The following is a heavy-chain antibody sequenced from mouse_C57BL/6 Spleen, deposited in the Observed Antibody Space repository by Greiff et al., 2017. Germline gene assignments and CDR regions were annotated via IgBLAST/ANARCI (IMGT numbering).Heavy chain of an antibody. D-gene: IGHD2-3*01. J-gene: IGHJ2*01. CDR3: TSLSSDGYYFDY. CDR2: IDPETGGT. CDR1: GYTFTDYE. V-gene: IGHV1-15*01. Sequence: VQLQQSGAELVRPGASVTLSCKASGYTFTDYEMHWVKQTPVHGLEWIGAIDPETGGTAYNQKFKGKAILTADKSSSTAYMELRSLTSEDSAVYYWTSLSSDGYYFDYWGQGTTLTVSS.